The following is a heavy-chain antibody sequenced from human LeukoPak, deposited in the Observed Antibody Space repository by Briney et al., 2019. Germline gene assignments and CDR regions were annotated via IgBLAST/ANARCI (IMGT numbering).Heavy chain of an antibody. J-gene: IGHJ4*02. Sequence: SETLSLTCAVYGGSFSDYYWSWIRQPPGKGLEWIGEINHSGSTNYNPSLKSRVTISVDTSKNQFSLKLSSVTAADTAVYYCARGGDDILTGPTLLYWGQGTLVTVSS. CDR3: ARGGDDILTGPTLLY. D-gene: IGHD3-9*01. V-gene: IGHV4-34*01. CDR2: INHSGST. CDR1: GGSFSDYY.